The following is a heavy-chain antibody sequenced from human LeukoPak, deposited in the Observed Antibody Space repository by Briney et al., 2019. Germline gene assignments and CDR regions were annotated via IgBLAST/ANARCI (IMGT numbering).Heavy chain of an antibody. Sequence: SQTLSLTCAVSGGSISSGGYSWSWIRQPPGKGLEWIGYIYHSGSTYYNPSLKSRVTISVDRSKNQFSLKLSSVTAADTAVYYCARATTVTTGFDYWGQGTLVTVSS. CDR1: GGSISSGGYS. CDR2: IYHSGST. D-gene: IGHD4-11*01. V-gene: IGHV4-30-2*01. CDR3: ARATTVTTGFDY. J-gene: IGHJ4*02.